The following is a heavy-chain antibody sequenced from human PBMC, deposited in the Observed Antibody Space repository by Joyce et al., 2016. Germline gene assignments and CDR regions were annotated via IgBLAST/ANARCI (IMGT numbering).Heavy chain of an antibody. V-gene: IGHV3-30*18. D-gene: IGHD1-26*01. CDR3: AKDRGSGAAIYYSYYMDV. CDR2: ILYDGNKK. J-gene: IGHJ6*03. Sequence: QVQLVESGGGVVQPGRSLRHSCEASGFTFNNYGMHWVRQAQGKGLGWVSVILYDGNKKYYADSVKGRFTSSRDNSKHTLYLQLNSLRVEDTALYYCAKDRGSGAAIYYSYYMDVWGKGTTVTVSS. CDR1: GFTFNNYG.